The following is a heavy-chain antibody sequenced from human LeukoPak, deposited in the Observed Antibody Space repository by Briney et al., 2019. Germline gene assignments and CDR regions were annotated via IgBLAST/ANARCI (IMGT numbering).Heavy chain of an antibody. CDR1: GGSISSYY. D-gene: IGHD2-2*01. Sequence: PSETLSLTCTVSGGSISSYYWSWIRQPAGKGLEWLGRIYSSGSTNYNPSLKSRVTMSVDTSKRQFSLKLSSVTAADTAVYYCARDNGYCSSISCPPGFDPWGQGTLVTVSS. V-gene: IGHV4-4*07. CDR2: IYSSGST. J-gene: IGHJ5*02. CDR3: ARDNGYCSSISCPPGFDP.